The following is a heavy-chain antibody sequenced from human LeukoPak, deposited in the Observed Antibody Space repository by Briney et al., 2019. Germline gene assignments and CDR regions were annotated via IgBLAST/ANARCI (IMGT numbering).Heavy chain of an antibody. CDR3: ARQSCSSTSCYFSFGGAYEY. V-gene: IGHV4-39*01. CDR2: ISHSGST. D-gene: IGHD2-2*01. J-gene: IGHJ4*02. Sequence: SETLSLTCTISGGSIGTSHYWGWIRQAPGKGLEWIGSISHSGSTYYNPSLKSRISISVDTSKNQFSLQLSSVTAADTAVYYCARQSCSSTSCYFSFGGAYEYSGQGTLVTVSS. CDR1: GGSIGTSHY.